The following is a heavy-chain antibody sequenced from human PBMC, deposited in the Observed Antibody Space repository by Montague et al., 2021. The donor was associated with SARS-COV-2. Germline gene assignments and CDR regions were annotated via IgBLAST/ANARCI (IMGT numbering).Heavy chain of an antibody. J-gene: IGHJ6*02. CDR3: GRQGSSSSWYGGYYYGIDV. Sequence: SETLSLTCTVSGGSISSSSYYWGWFRQPPGKGLEWIGSIYYSGSTYYNPSLKSRVTISVDTSKNQFSLKLSSVTAADTAVYYCGRQGSSSSWYGGYYYGIDVWGQGTTVTVSS. CDR1: GGSISSSSYY. CDR2: IYYSGST. V-gene: IGHV4-39*01. D-gene: IGHD6-13*01.